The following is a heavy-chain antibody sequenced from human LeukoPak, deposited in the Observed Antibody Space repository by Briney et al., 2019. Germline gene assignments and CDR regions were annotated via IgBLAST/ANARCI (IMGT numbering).Heavy chain of an antibody. Sequence: GGSLRLSCAASGFTFSSYGMHWVRQAPGKGLEWVAFIRYDGSNKYYADSVKGRFTISRDNSKNTLYLQMNSLRVEDTAVYYCAKEPSSSWNFDYWGQGTLVTVSS. CDR2: IRYDGSNK. CDR1: GFTFSSYG. V-gene: IGHV3-30*02. J-gene: IGHJ4*02. D-gene: IGHD6-13*01. CDR3: AKEPSSSWNFDY.